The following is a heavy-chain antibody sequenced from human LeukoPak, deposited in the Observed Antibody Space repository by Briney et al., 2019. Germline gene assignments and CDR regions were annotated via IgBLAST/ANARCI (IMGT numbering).Heavy chain of an antibody. D-gene: IGHD3-10*01. V-gene: IGHV1-2*02. J-gene: IGHJ3*02. CDR1: VYTLTELS. CDR3: ARSSHYYDVFDI. CDR2: INPNSGDT. Sequence: GASVKVSCKVSVYTLTELSMQCVRQAPGKGLEWMGWINPNSGDTNYAQKFQGRVTMTRDTSISTAYMELSRLRSDDTAVYYCARSSHYYDVFDIWGQGTMVTVSS.